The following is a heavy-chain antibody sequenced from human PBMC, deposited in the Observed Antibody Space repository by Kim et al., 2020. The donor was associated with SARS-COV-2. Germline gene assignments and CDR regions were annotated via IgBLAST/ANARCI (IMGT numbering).Heavy chain of an antibody. J-gene: IGHJ4*02. V-gene: IGHV4-59*01. CDR2: VYYNGAT. Sequence: SETLSLTCTVSGCSISRNYWTWIRQPPGKGLEWIGYVYYNGATNYNPSLKSRGTISVETSKNQFALKLNSVTAADTAVYYCARAGYSYGTGYYFDCWGQGALVTVSS. D-gene: IGHD5-18*01. CDR1: GCSISRNY. CDR3: ARAGYSYGTGYYFDC.